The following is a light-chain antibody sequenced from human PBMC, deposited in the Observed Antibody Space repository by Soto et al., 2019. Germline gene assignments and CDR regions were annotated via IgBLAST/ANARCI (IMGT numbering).Light chain of an antibody. CDR2: SNN. V-gene: IGLV1-44*01. J-gene: IGLJ2*01. CDR1: YSNIGSNT. Sequence: QSVLTQPPSVSATPGQRVTISCSGTYSNIGSNTVSWYQRLPGTAPKLLIYSNNERPSGVPDRFSGSKSGSSASLAISGRQSEDEADSYCESWDDNLNGTRKLFGGGTKLTVL. CDR3: ESWDDNLNGTRKL.